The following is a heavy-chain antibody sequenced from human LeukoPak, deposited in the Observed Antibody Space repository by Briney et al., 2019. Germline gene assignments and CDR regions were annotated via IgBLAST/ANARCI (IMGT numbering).Heavy chain of an antibody. J-gene: IGHJ4*02. CDR3: AKSSDYVPTGYYDY. Sequence: QPGGSLRLSCAASGFTFSSYAMSGVRQAPGKGLEWVSAISGSGGSTYYADSVKGRFTISRDNSKNTLYLQMNSLRAEDTAVYYCAKSSDYVPTGYYDYWGQGTLVTVSS. CDR2: ISGSGGST. CDR1: GFTFSSYA. V-gene: IGHV3-23*01. D-gene: IGHD3-16*01.